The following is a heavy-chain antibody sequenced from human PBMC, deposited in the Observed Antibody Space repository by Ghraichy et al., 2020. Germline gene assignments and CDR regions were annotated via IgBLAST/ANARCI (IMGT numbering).Heavy chain of an antibody. CDR2: IYYSGST. V-gene: IGHV4-39*01. Sequence: SETLSLTCTVSGGSISSSSYYWGWIRQPPGKGLEWIGSIYYSGSTYYNPSLKSRVTISVDTSKNQFSLKLSSVTAADTAVYYCARHGAYSSSAHDYWGQGTLVTVSS. D-gene: IGHD6-6*01. CDR1: GGSISSSSYY. CDR3: ARHGAYSSSAHDY. J-gene: IGHJ4*02.